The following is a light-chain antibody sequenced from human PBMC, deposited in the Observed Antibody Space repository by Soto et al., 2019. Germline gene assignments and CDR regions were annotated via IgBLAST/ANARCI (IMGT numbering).Light chain of an antibody. CDR1: QSVSSSY. CDR3: QQYGSLPST. J-gene: IGKJ1*01. Sequence: EIVLTQSPGTLSLSPGERATLSCRASQSVSSSYLAWYQQKPGQAPRLLIYGASSRATGIPDRFSGSGSGTDYTLTISRLEPEDSEVYYWQQYGSLPSTFGQGTKVEIK. V-gene: IGKV3-20*01. CDR2: GAS.